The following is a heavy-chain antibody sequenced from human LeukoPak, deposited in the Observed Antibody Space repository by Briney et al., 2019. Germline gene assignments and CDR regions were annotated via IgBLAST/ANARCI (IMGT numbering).Heavy chain of an antibody. CDR3: ARGAAAGTTDFQH. CDR1: GFTFSNYT. CDR2: ISSRSSYI. Sequence: PGGSLRLSCAASGFTFSNYTMNWVRQAPGKGLEWVSSISSRSSYIYYADSLKGRFTISRDNAKNSLYLQMNSLRAEDTAVYYCARGAAAGTTDFQHWGQGTLVTVSS. J-gene: IGHJ1*01. D-gene: IGHD6-13*01. V-gene: IGHV3-21*01.